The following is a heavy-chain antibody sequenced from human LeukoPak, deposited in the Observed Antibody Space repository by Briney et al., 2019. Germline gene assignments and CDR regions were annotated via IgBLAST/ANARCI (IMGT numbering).Heavy chain of an antibody. CDR3: AREVVVPAHWFDP. V-gene: IGHV1-46*01. D-gene: IGHD2-2*01. CDR2: INPSGGST. Sequence: ASVKVSCTASGYTFTSYYMHWVRQAPGQGLEWMGIINPSGGSTSYAQKFQGRVTMTRDTSTSTVYMELSSLRSEDTAVYYCAREVVVPAHWFDPWGQGTLVTVSS. J-gene: IGHJ5*02. CDR1: GYTFTSYY.